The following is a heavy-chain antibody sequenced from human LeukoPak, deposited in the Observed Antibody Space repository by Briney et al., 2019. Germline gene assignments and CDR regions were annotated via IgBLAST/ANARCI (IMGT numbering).Heavy chain of an antibody. J-gene: IGHJ6*02. V-gene: IGHV3-73*01. CDR1: GFTFSRHG. D-gene: IGHD1-26*01. CDR2: IRSKANNYAT. CDR3: IRGAASGSYYGFDV. Sequence: GGSLRLSCAPSGFTFSRHGMHWVRQASGKGLEWVGRIRSKANNYATAYATSVKGRFTLSRDDSKNTAYLQMNSLKTEDTAVYYCIRGAASGSYYGFDVWGQGATVTVSS.